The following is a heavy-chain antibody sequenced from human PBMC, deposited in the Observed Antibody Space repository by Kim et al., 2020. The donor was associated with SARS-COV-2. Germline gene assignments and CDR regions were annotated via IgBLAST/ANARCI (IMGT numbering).Heavy chain of an antibody. CDR1: GFTFSTYA. J-gene: IGHJ5*01. D-gene: IGHD4-17*01. V-gene: IGHV3-23*01. Sequence: GGSLRLSCAASGFTFSTYAMNWVRHPPGKGLEWVSSISDSGSSTYYADSVKGRFTISRDNSKNTLYLQMNSLTVEDTAIYYCAKDGRGHGDYHWFDTWG. CDR3: AKDGRGHGDYHWFDT. CDR2: ISDSGSST.